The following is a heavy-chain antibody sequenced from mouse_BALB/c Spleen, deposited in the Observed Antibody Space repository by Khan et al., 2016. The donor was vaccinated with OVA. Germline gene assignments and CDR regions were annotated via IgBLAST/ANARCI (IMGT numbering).Heavy chain of an antibody. CDR1: GFSITSHG. J-gene: IGHJ2*01. CDR2: IWAGGST. CDR3: ARNREPDYFDY. V-gene: IGHV2-9*02. Sequence: VQLVESGPGLVAPSQSLSITCTVSGFSITSHGVHWVHQPPGKGLEWLGVIWAGGSTNYNSALMSRLSISKDSSKSQVFLKMNSLQTDDTAMYYCARNREPDYFDYWGQGTTLTVSS.